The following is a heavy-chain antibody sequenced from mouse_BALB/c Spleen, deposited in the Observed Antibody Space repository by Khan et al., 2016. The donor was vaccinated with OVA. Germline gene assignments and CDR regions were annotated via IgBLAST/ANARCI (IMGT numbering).Heavy chain of an antibody. CDR2: IFPGSVST. CDR3: ARGGYGGFAY. V-gene: IGHV1-9*01. Sequence: VQLQESGGDLMKPGASVKISCKATGYTFSSYWIEWVKQRPGHGLEWIGQIFPGSVSTTYNEKFKGKATFTADTYSNTAYMQLSSLTSEDSAVYYCARGGYGGFAYWGQGTLVTVSA. D-gene: IGHD2-2*01. J-gene: IGHJ3*01. CDR1: GYTFSSYW.